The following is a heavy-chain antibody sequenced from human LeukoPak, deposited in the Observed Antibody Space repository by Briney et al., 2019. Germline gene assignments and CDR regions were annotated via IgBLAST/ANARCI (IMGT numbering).Heavy chain of an antibody. CDR1: GYIFTDYY. J-gene: IGHJ4*02. D-gene: IGHD6-19*01. Sequence: ASVKVSCKASGYIFTDYYMHWVRQAPGQELGWMGRINPNSGGTNYAQKFQGRVTMTRDTSISTAYTELSSLRSEDTAVYYCARVRLRIAVAAIDYWGQGTLVTVSS. CDR3: ARVRLRIAVAAIDY. V-gene: IGHV1/OR15-1*01. CDR2: INPNSGGT.